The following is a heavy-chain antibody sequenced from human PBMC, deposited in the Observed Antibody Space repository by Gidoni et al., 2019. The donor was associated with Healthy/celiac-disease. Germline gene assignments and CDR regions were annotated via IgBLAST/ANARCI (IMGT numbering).Heavy chain of an antibody. V-gene: IGHV4-34*01. CDR2: IKHSGRT. Sequence: QVQLQQWGAGLLKPSETLSLTCAVYGGSFSGYYWSCIRQPPGKGLEWIGEIKHSGRTNYHPSFKSRVNISGDTSKNQFALKLSAVTAADTAVYYCARGRRRYYGSGSYWFDYWGQGTLVTVSS. CDR3: ARGRRRYYGSGSYWFDY. J-gene: IGHJ4*02. D-gene: IGHD3-10*01. CDR1: GGSFSGYY.